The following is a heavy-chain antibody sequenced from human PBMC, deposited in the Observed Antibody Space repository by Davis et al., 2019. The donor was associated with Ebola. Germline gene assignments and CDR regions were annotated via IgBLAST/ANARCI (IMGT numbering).Heavy chain of an antibody. CDR3: AGGIAVAVSDY. D-gene: IGHD6-19*01. CDR1: GCTFSSYT. J-gene: IGHJ4*02. Sequence: AASVKVSCKASGCTFSSYTISWVRQAPGQGLEWMGRFIPILGIANYAQKFQGRVTITADKSTSTAYMELSSLRSEDTAVYYCAGGIAVAVSDYWGQGTLVTVSS. V-gene: IGHV1-69*02. CDR2: FIPILGIA.